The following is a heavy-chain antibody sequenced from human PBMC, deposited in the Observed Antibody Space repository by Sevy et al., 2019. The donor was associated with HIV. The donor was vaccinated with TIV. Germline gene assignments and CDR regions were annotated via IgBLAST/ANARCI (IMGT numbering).Heavy chain of an antibody. CDR2: LDYSGST. V-gene: IGHV4-59*13. J-gene: IGHJ6*02. Sequence: SETLSLSCTVSGGSISSYYWIWIRQPPGKGLEWIGYLDYSGSTNYNPSLKGRVSISVDTSKNPISLKMTSVTAADTAGYYCARAGGSTDWGMDVWGQGTTVTVSS. D-gene: IGHD2-2*01. CDR1: GGSISSYY. CDR3: ARAGGSTDWGMDV.